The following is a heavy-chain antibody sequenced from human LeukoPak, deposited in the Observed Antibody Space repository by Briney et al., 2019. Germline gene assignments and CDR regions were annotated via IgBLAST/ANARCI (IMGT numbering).Heavy chain of an antibody. D-gene: IGHD3-10*01. J-gene: IGHJ4*02. CDR2: IKNDGSEE. Sequence: GGSLTLSCAASGFTFSSYWMRWVRQAPGKGLEGVANIKNDGSEEYYVDSVKGRFTISRDNAKNSPFLQMNSLTVEDTAVYYCARAIRGSAVDTGDRWGQGTLVTVSS. V-gene: IGHV3-7*01. CDR3: ARAIRGSAVDTGDR. CDR1: GFTFSSYW.